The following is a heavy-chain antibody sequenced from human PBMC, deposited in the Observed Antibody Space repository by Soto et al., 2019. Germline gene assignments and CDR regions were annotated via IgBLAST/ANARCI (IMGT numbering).Heavy chain of an antibody. CDR3: ARPPIAAAGLSPVV. CDR2: IYYSGST. Sequence: SETLSLTCTVSGGSISSSSYYWGWIRQPPGKGLEWIGSIYYSGSTYYNPSLKSRVTISVDTSKNQFSLKLSSVTAADTAVYYCARPPIAAAGLSPVVWGQGTLVTSPQ. CDR1: GGSISSSSYY. J-gene: IGHJ4*02. D-gene: IGHD6-13*01. V-gene: IGHV4-39*01.